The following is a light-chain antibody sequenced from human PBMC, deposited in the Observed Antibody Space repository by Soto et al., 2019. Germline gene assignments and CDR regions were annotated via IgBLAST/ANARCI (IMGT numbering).Light chain of an antibody. J-gene: IGKJ4*01. CDR2: AAS. Sequence: DIQMTQSPSSLSASVGDRVTITCRASQSISSYLNWYQQKPGKAPKLLIYAASSLQSGVPSRFSGTGSGTDFTLTISSLQPEDFATYYGQQSCSSPLTFGGGTKVEIK. CDR3: QQSCSSPLT. CDR1: QSISSY. V-gene: IGKV1-39*01.